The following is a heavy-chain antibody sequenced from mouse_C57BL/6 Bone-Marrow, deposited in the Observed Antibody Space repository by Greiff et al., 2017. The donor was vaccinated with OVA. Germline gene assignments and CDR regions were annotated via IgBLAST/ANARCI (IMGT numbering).Heavy chain of an antibody. CDR2: IYPGSGNT. V-gene: IGHV1-76*01. CDR3: IYYDYDDGYYAMDY. J-gene: IGHJ4*01. CDR1: GYTFTDYY. D-gene: IGHD2-4*01. Sequence: QVQLQQSGAELVRPGASVKLSCKASGYTFTDYYINWVKQRPGQGLEWIARIYPGSGNTYYNEKFKGKATLTAEKSSSTAYMQLSSLTSEDSAVYFCIYYDYDDGYYAMDYWGQGTSVTVSS.